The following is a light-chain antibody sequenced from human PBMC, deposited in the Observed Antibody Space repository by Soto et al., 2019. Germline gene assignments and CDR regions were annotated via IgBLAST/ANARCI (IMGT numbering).Light chain of an antibody. V-gene: IGLV2-23*01. CDR2: EDS. J-gene: IGLJ3*02. CDR1: XXXAGNYNF. CDR3: CSYAGSSTSWV. Sequence: QSALTQPASVSGSPXXXITISCTXXXXXAGNYNFVSWYQQHPGKAPKVIIYEDSTRPSGVSNRISGSKSGNTASLTISGLQAEDEADYYCCSYAGSSTSWVFGGGTKLTVL.